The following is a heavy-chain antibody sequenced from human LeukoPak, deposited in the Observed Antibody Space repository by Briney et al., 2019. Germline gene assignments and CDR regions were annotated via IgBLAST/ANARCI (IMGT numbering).Heavy chain of an antibody. D-gene: IGHD1-20*01. Sequence: PGGSLRLSCAASASGVAFTSHSMNWVRQAPGKGLEWISYIHSSGDYIFYADPVKGRFTVSRDNARNSLYLQMNSLRAEDTATYYCAREYNSRATFDYWGQGTLVTVSS. CDR2: IHSSGDYI. CDR3: AREYNSRATFDY. V-gene: IGHV3-21*05. J-gene: IGHJ4*02. CDR1: ASGVAFTSHS.